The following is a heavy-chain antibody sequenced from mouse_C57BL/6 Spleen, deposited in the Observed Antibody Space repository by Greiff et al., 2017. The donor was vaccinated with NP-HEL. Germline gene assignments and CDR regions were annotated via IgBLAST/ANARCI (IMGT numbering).Heavy chain of an antibody. J-gene: IGHJ4*01. CDR1: GYTFTSYW. Sequence: QVQLQQSGAELVKPGASVKLSCKASGYTFTSYWMHWVKPRPGRGLEWIGRIDPNSGGTTYNEKFKSKATLTVDKPSSTAYMQLSSLTSEDAAVYYCARSPDSSARDAMDYWGQGTSVTVSS. CDR2: IDPNSGGT. CDR3: ARSPDSSARDAMDY. V-gene: IGHV1-72*01. D-gene: IGHD3-2*02.